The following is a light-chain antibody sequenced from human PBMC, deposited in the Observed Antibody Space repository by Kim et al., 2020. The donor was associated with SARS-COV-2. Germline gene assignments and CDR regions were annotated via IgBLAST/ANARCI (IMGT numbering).Light chain of an antibody. Sequence: SLSPGETATLTRSAIQRISSSLAWYQPKPGQAPWVLIYGASARATGIPARCSGSGSGTEFTLTISNLQSEDFAVYYCQHYAYWRAFGQGTRLEIK. V-gene: IGKV3-15*01. J-gene: IGKJ5*01. CDR3: QHYAYWRA. CDR2: GAS. CDR1: QRISSS.